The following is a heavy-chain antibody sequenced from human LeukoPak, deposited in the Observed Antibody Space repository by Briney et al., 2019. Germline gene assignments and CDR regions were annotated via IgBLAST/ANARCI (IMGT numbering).Heavy chain of an antibody. CDR3: ARDRVAGWFDP. Sequence: ASETLSLTCAVYGGSFSGYYWSWIRQPPGKGLEWIGEINHSGSTNYNPSLKSRVTISVDTSKNQFSLKLSSVTAADTAVYYCARDRVAGWFDPWGQGTLVTVSS. CDR1: GGSFSGYY. V-gene: IGHV4-34*01. D-gene: IGHD3-10*01. CDR2: INHSGST. J-gene: IGHJ5*02.